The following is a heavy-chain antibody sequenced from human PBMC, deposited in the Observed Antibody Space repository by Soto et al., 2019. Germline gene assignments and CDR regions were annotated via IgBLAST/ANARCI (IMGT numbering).Heavy chain of an antibody. D-gene: IGHD3-10*01. CDR2: IYYSGST. Sequence: HVQLQESGPGLVKPSQTLSLTCTVSGGSISSGGYYWSWIRQHPGKGLEWIGYIYYSGSTYYNPSIKRRVTISVDTSKKQCSLKLSSVTAADTAVYYCAIVFGFGGMDVWGQGTKVTVSS. CDR1: GGSISSGGYY. J-gene: IGHJ6*02. CDR3: AIVFGFGGMDV. V-gene: IGHV4-31*03.